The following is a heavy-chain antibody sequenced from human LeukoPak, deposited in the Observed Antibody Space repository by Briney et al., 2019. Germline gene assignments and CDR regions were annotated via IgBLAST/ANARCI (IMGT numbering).Heavy chain of an antibody. CDR1: GFTVSSNY. CDR3: ARHSGYSSGWDAYYFDY. Sequence: GSLRLSCAASGFTVSSNYMSWVRQAPGKGLEWVSVIYSGGSTYYADSVKSRFTISRDNSKNTLYLQMNSLRAEDTAVYYCARHSGYSSGWDAYYFDYWGQGTLVTVSS. D-gene: IGHD6-19*01. V-gene: IGHV3-53*01. J-gene: IGHJ4*02. CDR2: IYSGGST.